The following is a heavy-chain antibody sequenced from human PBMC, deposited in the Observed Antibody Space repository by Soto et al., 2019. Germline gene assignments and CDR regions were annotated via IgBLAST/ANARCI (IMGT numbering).Heavy chain of an antibody. D-gene: IGHD2-15*01. CDR1: GYTFTSYA. V-gene: IGHV1-3*01. Sequence: ASVKVSCKASGYTFTSYAMHWVRQAPGQRLEWMGWINAGNGNTKYSQKFQGRVTITRDTSASTAYMELSSLRSEDTAVYYCAAPRYCSGGSCYLGDFDYWGQGTQVTVSS. CDR3: AAPRYCSGGSCYLGDFDY. CDR2: INAGNGNT. J-gene: IGHJ4*02.